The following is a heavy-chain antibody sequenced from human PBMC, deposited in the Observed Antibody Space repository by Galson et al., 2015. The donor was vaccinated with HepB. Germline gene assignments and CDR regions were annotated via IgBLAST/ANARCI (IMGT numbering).Heavy chain of an antibody. V-gene: IGHV1-2*04. J-gene: IGHJ6*02. D-gene: IGHD3-10*01. CDR2: INPNSGGT. CDR3: ARDMVYGSGKAKYGMDV. CDR1: GYTFTGYY. Sequence: SVKVSCKASGYTFTGYYMHWVRQAPGQGLEWMGWINPNSGGTNYAQKFQGWVTMTRDTSISTAYMELSRLRSDDTAVYYCARDMVYGSGKAKYGMDVWGQGTTVTVSS.